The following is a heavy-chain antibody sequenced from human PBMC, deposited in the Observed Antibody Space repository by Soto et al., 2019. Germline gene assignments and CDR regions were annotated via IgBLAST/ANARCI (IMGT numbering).Heavy chain of an antibody. Sequence: GSLRLSCAASGFTFSGSAIHWVRQASGKGLEWVGRIRSKFNSYATAYAASVKGRFTISRDDSKNTAYLQMNSLKTEDTDVYYCTRQVQYCSGGSCFPYYFDYWGQGTLVTVSS. V-gene: IGHV3-73*01. CDR2: IRSKFNSYAT. D-gene: IGHD2-15*01. CDR1: GFTFSGSA. J-gene: IGHJ4*02. CDR3: TRQVQYCSGGSCFPYYFDY.